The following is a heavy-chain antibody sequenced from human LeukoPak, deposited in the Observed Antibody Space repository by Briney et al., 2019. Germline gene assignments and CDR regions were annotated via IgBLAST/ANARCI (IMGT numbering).Heavy chain of an antibody. V-gene: IGHV4-59*01. D-gene: IGHD6-19*01. CDR2: IYYSGST. CDR3: AREGIAVAGDYYYGMDV. Sequence: SETLSLTCTGSGGSISSYYWSWIRQPPGKGLQWIGYIYYSGSTNYNPSLKSRVTISVDTSKNQFSLKLSSVTAADTAVYYCAREGIAVAGDYYYGMDVWGQGTTVTVSS. CDR1: GGSISSYY. J-gene: IGHJ6*02.